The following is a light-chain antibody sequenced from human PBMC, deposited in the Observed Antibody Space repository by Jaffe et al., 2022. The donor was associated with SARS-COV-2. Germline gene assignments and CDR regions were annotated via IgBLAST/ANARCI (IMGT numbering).Light chain of an antibody. CDR1: QDIRHN. Sequence: DIQMTQSPSPLSASVGDRVTITCQASQDIRHNLNWYQQKPGKAPKLLIYDASHLETGVPSRFSGSGSGTDFTFTISSLQPEDIATYYCQQCDNLPRTFGQGTRLEVK. CDR3: QQCDNLPRT. V-gene: IGKV1-33*01. CDR2: DAS. J-gene: IGKJ5*01.